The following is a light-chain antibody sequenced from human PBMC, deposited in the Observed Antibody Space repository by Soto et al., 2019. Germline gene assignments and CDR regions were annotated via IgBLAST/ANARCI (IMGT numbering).Light chain of an antibody. CDR3: QQYGSSPDT. Sequence: EIVLTQSPGTLSLSPGERATLSCRASQSVSSSYLAWYQQKPGQAPRLLIYGASSRATGIPDRFSGSGSGTDFTLTISRLEPEEFAVYYCQQYGSSPDTFGQGTKLESK. J-gene: IGKJ2*01. CDR1: QSVSSSY. V-gene: IGKV3-20*01. CDR2: GAS.